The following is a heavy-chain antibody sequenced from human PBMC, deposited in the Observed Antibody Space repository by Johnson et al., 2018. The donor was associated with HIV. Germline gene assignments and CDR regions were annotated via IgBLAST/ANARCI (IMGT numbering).Heavy chain of an antibody. V-gene: IGHV3-23*04. D-gene: IGHD2-15*01. Sequence: VQLVESGGGLVQPGGSLRLSCAASGFTFSSNAMSWVRQAPGKGLEWVSGISGSGGSTYYADSVKGRFTISRDNSKNTLYLQMNSLRAEDTAVYYCARDHLRRSHAFDIWGQGTMVTVSS. CDR2: ISGSGGST. CDR1: GFTFSSNA. CDR3: ARDHLRRSHAFDI. J-gene: IGHJ3*02.